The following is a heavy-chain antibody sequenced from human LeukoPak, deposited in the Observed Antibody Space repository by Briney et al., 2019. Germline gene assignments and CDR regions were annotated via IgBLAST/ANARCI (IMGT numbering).Heavy chain of an antibody. D-gene: IGHD1-20*01. CDR1: GGSFSGYY. CDR2: INHSGST. J-gene: IGHJ1*01. Sequence: SETLSLTCAVYGGSFSGYYWSWIRQPPGKGLEWIGEINHSGSTNYNPSLKSRVTISVDTSKNQFSLKLSSVTAADTAVYYCARQSRYNWNDELFSWGQGPWSPSPQ. CDR3: ARQSRYNWNDELFS. V-gene: IGHV4-34*01.